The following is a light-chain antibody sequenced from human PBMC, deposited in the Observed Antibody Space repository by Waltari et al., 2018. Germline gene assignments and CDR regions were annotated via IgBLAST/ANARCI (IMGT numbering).Light chain of an antibody. Sequence: DIQMTQSPSSLSASVGDKVTITCRESQSISNYLNWYQLKPGKAPKLLIFAASSLQSGVPSRFSGSGSGTDFTLTISSLQPEDFATYYCQRSYSTPYTFGQGTKLEIK. CDR2: AAS. CDR1: QSISNY. CDR3: QRSYSTPYT. J-gene: IGKJ2*01. V-gene: IGKV1-39*01.